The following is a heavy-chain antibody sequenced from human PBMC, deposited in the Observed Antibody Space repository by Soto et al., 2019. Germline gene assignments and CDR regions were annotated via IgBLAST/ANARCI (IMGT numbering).Heavy chain of an antibody. D-gene: IGHD6-13*01. J-gene: IGHJ4*02. Sequence: SETLSLTCTVSRGSISRSSYYWGWIRQPPGKGLEWIGSIYYSGSTYYNPSLKSRVTISVDTSKNQFSLKLSSVTAADTAVYYCARRASSSWYGYWGQGTLVSVS. V-gene: IGHV4-39*01. CDR3: ARRASSSWYGY. CDR2: IYYSGST. CDR1: RGSISRSSYY.